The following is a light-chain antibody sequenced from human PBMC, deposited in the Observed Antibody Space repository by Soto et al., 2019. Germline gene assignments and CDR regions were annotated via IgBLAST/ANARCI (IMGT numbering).Light chain of an antibody. J-gene: IGLJ1*01. CDR3: SSYSRSVTPYV. CDR1: SSDVRPYNF. CDR2: EIS. V-gene: IGLV2-14*01. Sequence: QSVLTQPASVSGSPGQSITISCTGTSSDVRPYNFVSWYQQHPGKAPKLIFSEISNRPSGVSDRFSASKSGNTASLTISGLLPEDEADYYCSSYSRSVTPYVFGTGTKLTVL.